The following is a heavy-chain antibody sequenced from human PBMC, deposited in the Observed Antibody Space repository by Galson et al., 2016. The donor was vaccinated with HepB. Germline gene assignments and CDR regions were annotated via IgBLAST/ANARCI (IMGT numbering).Heavy chain of an antibody. CDR1: GFTVRNNY. CDR2: TWYDGSIE. CDR3: AKDRGGIQLWGLHGMGV. D-gene: IGHD5-18*01. Sequence: SLRLSCAASGFTVRNNYMSWVRQAPGKGLEWVAFTWYDGSIEYYADSVQGRFSISRDKSKNTLYLEMNSLRAEDTAVYFCAKDRGGIQLWGLHGMGVWGQGTTVTVSS. V-gene: IGHV3-33*03. J-gene: IGHJ6*02.